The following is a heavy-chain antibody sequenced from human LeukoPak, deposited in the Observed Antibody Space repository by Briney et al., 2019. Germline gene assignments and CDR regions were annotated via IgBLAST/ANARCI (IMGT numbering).Heavy chain of an antibody. J-gene: IGHJ4*02. CDR1: GGSISSGSYC. CDR3: AREERGNYDFWSGNTFDY. CDR2: IYTSGST. Sequence: SQTLSLTCTVSGGSISSGSYCWSWIRQPAGKGLEWIGRIYTSGSTNYNPSLKSRVTISVDTSKNQFSLKLSSVTAADTAVYYCAREERGNYDFWSGNTFDYWGQGTLVTVSS. D-gene: IGHD3-3*01. V-gene: IGHV4-61*02.